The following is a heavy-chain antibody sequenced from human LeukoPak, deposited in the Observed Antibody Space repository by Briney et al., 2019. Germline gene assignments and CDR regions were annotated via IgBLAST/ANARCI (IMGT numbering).Heavy chain of an antibody. CDR3: ARVGGGSGWDYYYYYMDV. CDR1: GFTFSDYY. Sequence: GSLRLSCAASGFTFSDYYMSWIRQPAGKGLEWIGRIYTSGSTNYNPSLKSRVTISVDTSKNQFSLKLSSVTAADTAVYYCARVGGGSGWDYYYYYMDVWGKGTTVTISS. CDR2: IYTSGST. J-gene: IGHJ6*03. V-gene: IGHV4-4*07. D-gene: IGHD6-19*01.